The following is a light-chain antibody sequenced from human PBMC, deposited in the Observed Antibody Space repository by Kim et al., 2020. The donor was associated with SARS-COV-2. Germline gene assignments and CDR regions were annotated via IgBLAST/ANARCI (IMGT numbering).Light chain of an antibody. CDR3: APWDDSLNGWV. V-gene: IGLV1-44*01. J-gene: IGLJ3*02. Sequence: ELTQPPSASGTPGQRVTISCSGSSSNIGSNTVNWYQQLPGTAPKLLVFSNDQRPSGVPDRFSGSKSGTSASLAISGLQSDDESDYYCAPWDDSLNGWVFGGGTQLTVL. CDR1: SSNIGSNT. CDR2: SND.